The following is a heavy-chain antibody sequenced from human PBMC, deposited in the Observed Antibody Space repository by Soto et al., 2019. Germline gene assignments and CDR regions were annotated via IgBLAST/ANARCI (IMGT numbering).Heavy chain of an antibody. CDR2: IYHSGST. V-gene: IGHV4-4*02. J-gene: IGHJ3*02. CDR1: GGSISSSNW. D-gene: IGHD3-22*01. Sequence: SETLSLTCAVSGGSISSSNWWSWVRQPPGKGLEWIGEIYHSGSTNYNPSLKSRVTISVDKSKNQFSLKLSSVTAADTAVYYCARFYDSSGGDAFDIWGQGXMVTVSS. CDR3: ARFYDSSGGDAFDI.